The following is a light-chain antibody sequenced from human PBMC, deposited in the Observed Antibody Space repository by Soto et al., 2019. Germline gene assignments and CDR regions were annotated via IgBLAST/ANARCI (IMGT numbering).Light chain of an antibody. CDR2: ATS. J-gene: IGKJ4*01. CDR1: QSIGSN. Sequence: EIVVTQSPSTLSASLGERATLSCRASQSIGSNFAWYQQKPGKAPSLLIFATSTRATGVPARFSGSGSGTEFTLTISSLQSEDFAAYYCQQYCDWPLTFGGGAKVEIE. V-gene: IGKV3-15*01. CDR3: QQYCDWPLT.